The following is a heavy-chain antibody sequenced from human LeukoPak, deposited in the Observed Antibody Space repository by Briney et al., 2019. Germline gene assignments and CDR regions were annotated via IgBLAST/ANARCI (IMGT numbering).Heavy chain of an antibody. J-gene: IGHJ4*02. V-gene: IGHV3-30*04. CDR2: ISYDGRNK. Sequence: GGSLRLSCAASGFTFSSYAMHWVRQAPGKGLEWVAVISYDGRNKYYTDSVKGRFPISRDNSKNTLYLQMNSLRAEDTAVYYCARFGVRGVIDYWGQGTLVTVSS. D-gene: IGHD3-10*01. CDR1: GFTFSSYA. CDR3: ARFGVRGVIDY.